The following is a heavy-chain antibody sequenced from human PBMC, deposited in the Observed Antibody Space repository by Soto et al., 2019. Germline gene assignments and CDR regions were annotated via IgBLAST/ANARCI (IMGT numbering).Heavy chain of an antibody. D-gene: IGHD5-18*01. V-gene: IGHV4-31*03. Sequence: SETLSLTCTVSGGSISSGGYYWSWIRQHPGKGLEWIGYIYYSGGTYYNPSLKSRVTISVDTSKNQFSLKLSSVTAADTAVYYCARDDTAMGYYGMDVWGQGTTVTVSS. CDR1: GGSISSGGYY. CDR2: IYYSGGT. J-gene: IGHJ6*02. CDR3: ARDDTAMGYYGMDV.